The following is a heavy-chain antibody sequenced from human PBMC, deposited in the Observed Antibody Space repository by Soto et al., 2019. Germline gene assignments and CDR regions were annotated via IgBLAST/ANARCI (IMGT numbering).Heavy chain of an antibody. J-gene: IGHJ4*02. CDR2: IIPILGIA. Sequence: SVKVSCTASGCTFSSYTISWVRQAPGQGLEWMGRIIPILGIANYAQKFQGRVTITADKSTSTAYMELSSLRSEDTAVYYCARDRGDYCSSTSCYGVYFDYWGQGTLVTV. D-gene: IGHD2-2*01. V-gene: IGHV1-69*04. CDR3: ARDRGDYCSSTSCYGVYFDY. CDR1: GCTFSSYT.